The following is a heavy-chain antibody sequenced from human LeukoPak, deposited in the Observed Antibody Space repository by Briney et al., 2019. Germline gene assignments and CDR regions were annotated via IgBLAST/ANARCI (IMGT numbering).Heavy chain of an antibody. D-gene: IGHD2-15*01. CDR3: VLAPNSNWFDF. Sequence: DPSETLSLTCSVSGDDVSSFYWTWIRQSPGRGLEWIGNIHYSGSSIYNPSLRSRITMSIDTSKRQFFLKLTSVTAADTAVYYCVLAPNSNWFDFWGQGTLVTVSS. CDR2: IHYSGSS. J-gene: IGHJ4*02. V-gene: IGHV4-59*08. CDR1: GDDVSSFY.